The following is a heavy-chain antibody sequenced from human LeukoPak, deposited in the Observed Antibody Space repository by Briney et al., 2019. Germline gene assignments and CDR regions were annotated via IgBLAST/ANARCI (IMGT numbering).Heavy chain of an antibody. Sequence: ASVKVSCKASGGTLNTYSISWVRQAPGQGLEWMGGIIPVFNTINYAQRFQGRVTLTVDESTSTAYMELSSLRSEDTAVYYCAGGNSRWSTPSSSYYYRMDVWGQGTTVAVSS. V-gene: IGHV1-69*13. J-gene: IGHJ6*02. CDR2: IIPVFNTI. D-gene: IGHD4-23*01. CDR1: GGTLNTYS. CDR3: AGGNSRWSTPSSSYYYRMDV.